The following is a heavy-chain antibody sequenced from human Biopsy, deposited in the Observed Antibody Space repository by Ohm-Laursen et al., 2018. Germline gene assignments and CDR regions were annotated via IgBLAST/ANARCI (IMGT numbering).Heavy chain of an antibody. V-gene: IGHV1-18*01. CDR3: ARDYYPYVDYLKDVPLCDS. CDR2: INTYSGNT. Sequence: ASVKVSCKTSGGTLSNYAINWVRQAPGQGLEWMGWINTYSGNTNYGKKFHDRVIMTSDTSTSTAYLEHRSLRSDDTAVYYCARDYYPYVDYLKDVPLCDSWGQGTLVTVSS. CDR1: GGTLSNYA. J-gene: IGHJ4*02. D-gene: IGHD4-17*01.